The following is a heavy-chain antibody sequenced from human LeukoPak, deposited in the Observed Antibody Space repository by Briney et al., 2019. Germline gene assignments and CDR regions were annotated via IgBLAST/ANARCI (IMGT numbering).Heavy chain of an antibody. CDR2: IIPIFGTA. Sequence: GASVKVSCKASGGTFSSYAISWVRQAPGQGLEWMGGIIPIFGTANYAQKFQGRVTITADESTSTAYMELSSLRSEDTAVYYCARTAVAATLGLYYYYGMDVWGQGTTVTISS. CDR3: ARTAVAATLGLYYYYGMDV. CDR1: GGTFSSYA. J-gene: IGHJ6*02. V-gene: IGHV1-69*13. D-gene: IGHD2-15*01.